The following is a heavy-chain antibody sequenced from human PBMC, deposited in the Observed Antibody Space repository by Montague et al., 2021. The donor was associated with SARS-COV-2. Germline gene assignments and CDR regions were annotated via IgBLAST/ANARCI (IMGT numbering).Heavy chain of an antibody. V-gene: IGHV6-1*01. Sequence: CAISGDSVVELSRTSEEHTYSPQSHSEFVCRPLLRKKRYNDYAVSVKSRVILNPDTSNNRISLQLNSVTPEDTAVYYCARAYCGGDCYVYWYFDLWGRGTLVTVSS. CDR1: GDSVVELSRT. J-gene: IGHJ2*01. CDR2: PLLRKKRYN. CDR3: ARAYCGGDCYVYWYFDL. D-gene: IGHD2-21*02.